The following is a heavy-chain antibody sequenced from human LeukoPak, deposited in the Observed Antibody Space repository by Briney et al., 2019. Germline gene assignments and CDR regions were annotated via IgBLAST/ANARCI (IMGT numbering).Heavy chain of an antibody. J-gene: IGHJ4*02. D-gene: IGHD2-2*01. CDR1: VGSFSGYY. CDR2: INHSGST. Sequence: SESLCLTCAVYVGSFSGYYWSWIRQPPGKGLEWVGKINHSGSTNYNPSLKSRVNISMDKSKNNFSLDLKSAAVEDRAGFFCARASPKDYFDFWGQGTLATVSS. V-gene: IGHV4-34*01. CDR3: ARASPKDYFDF.